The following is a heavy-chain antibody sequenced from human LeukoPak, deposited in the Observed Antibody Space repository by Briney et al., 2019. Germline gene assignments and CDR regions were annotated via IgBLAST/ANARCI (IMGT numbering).Heavy chain of an antibody. J-gene: IGHJ5*02. CDR2: INPNSGGT. CDR3: ARAPRGYQLLTFDP. V-gene: IGHV1-2*02. Sequence: ASVKVSFKASGYTFTGHYMHWVRQAPGQGLEWMGWINPNSGGTNYAQKFQGRVTMTRDTSISTAYMELSRLRSDDTAVYYCARAPRGYQLLTFDPWGQGTLVTVSS. D-gene: IGHD2-2*01. CDR1: GYTFTGHY.